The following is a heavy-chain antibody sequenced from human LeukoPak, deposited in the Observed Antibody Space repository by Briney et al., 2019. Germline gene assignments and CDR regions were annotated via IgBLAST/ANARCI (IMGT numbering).Heavy chain of an antibody. D-gene: IGHD4-23*01. V-gene: IGHV1-18*01. Sequence: ASVKVSCKASGGTFSSYAISWVRQAPGQGLEWMGWISAYNGNTNYAQKLQGRVTMTTDTSTSTAYMELRSLRSDDTAVYYCARVENGGRLYFDYWGQGTLVTVSS. CDR3: ARVENGGRLYFDY. CDR2: ISAYNGNT. CDR1: GGTFSSYA. J-gene: IGHJ4*02.